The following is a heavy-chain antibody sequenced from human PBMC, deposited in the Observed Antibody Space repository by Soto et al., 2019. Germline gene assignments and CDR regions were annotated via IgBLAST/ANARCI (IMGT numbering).Heavy chain of an antibody. CDR2: ITRGSTRI. V-gene: IGHV3-48*02. CDR3: TRDTQALDF. CDR1: GFTLNTYS. J-gene: IGHJ4*02. Sequence: EVQLVESGGGLVQPGGSLRFSFAPPGFTLNTYSMNWVPRTPGKGREWFASITRGSTRILYADSGQGRFTISRDNAMSSLYLQMTSLRDEDTAVYYCTRDTQALDFWGQGTLVIVSS.